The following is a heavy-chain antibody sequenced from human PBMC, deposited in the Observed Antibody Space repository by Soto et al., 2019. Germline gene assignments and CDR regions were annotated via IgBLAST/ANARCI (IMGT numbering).Heavy chain of an antibody. D-gene: IGHD3-22*01. CDR3: ARDLYDRRHGTWFDY. V-gene: IGHV1-46*01. J-gene: IGHJ4*02. CDR2: INPSGGST. Sequence: QVQLVQSGAEVKKPGASVKVSCKASGYTFTSYYMHWVRQAPGQGLAWMGIINPSGGSTSYAQKFQGRVTMTRDTSTSTVYMELSSLRSEDTAVYYCARDLYDRRHGTWFDYWGQGTLVTVSS. CDR1: GYTFTSYY.